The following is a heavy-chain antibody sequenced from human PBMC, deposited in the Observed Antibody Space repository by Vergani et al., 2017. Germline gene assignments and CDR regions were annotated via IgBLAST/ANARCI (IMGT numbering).Heavy chain of an antibody. V-gene: IGHV4-38-2*01. CDR1: DYSISRGCY. J-gene: IGHJ4*02. D-gene: IGHD4-17*01. CDR3: VGHNLFGDYQTGIDY. CDR2: IFHSGST. Sequence: QVQLQESGPGLVKPSETLSLTCAVSDYSISRGCYWGWIRQPPGKGLEWIGSIFHSGSTHYNPSLESQVTISVDTSKNQFSLKLTSVTAADTAVYYCVGHNLFGDYQTGIDYWGLGTLVTVSS.